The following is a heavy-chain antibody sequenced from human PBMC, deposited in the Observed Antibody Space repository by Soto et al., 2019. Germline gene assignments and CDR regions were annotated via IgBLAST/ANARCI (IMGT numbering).Heavy chain of an antibody. CDR2: IFHSGTT. CDR1: VYSGSSGYY. Sequence: SESLSLSCAVSVYSGSSGYYWGWIRQPPGKGLEWLGSIFHSGTTYDNPSLKSRVTISVDLSKNQFSLKLTSVTAADTAVYYCARLLDDSRGYYYFDYWGQGTLVTVSS. J-gene: IGHJ4*02. D-gene: IGHD3-22*01. CDR3: ARLLDDSRGYYYFDY. V-gene: IGHV4-38-2*01.